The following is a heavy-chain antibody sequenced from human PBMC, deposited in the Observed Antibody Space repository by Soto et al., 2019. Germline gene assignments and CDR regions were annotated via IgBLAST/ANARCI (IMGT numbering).Heavy chain of an antibody. V-gene: IGHV3-33*01. CDR1: GFTFSSYG. J-gene: IGHJ4*02. D-gene: IGHD5-18*01. CDR2: IWYDGNTK. CDR3: ARGNAYGYDY. Sequence: GGSLRLSCAASGFTFSSYGMHWVRQAPGKGLEWVAVIWYDGNTKYHADSVKGRFTISRDNSKNTLYLQMDSLRAEDTAVYYCARGNAYGYDYWGQGTLVTVSS.